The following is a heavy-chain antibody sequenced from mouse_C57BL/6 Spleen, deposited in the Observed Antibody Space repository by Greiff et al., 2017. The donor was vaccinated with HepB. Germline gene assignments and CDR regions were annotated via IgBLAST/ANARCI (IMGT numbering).Heavy chain of an antibody. J-gene: IGHJ3*01. CDR1: GYSFTSYY. CDR2: IYPGSGNT. Sequence: QVQLQQSGPELVKPGASVKISCKASGYSFTSYYIHWVKQRPGQGLEWIGWIYPGSGNTKYNEKFKGKATLTADTSSSTSYMQLSSLTSEDSAVYYCARSGSPWFAYWGQGTLVTVSA. CDR3: ARSGSPWFAY. V-gene: IGHV1-66*01. D-gene: IGHD1-1*01.